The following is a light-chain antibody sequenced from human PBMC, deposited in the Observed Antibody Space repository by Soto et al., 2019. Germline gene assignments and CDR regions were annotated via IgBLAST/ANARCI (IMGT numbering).Light chain of an antibody. CDR1: SSDVGGYNY. CDR3: SSYAGSNTVV. V-gene: IGLV2-8*01. Sequence: QSVLTQPPSASGSPGQSVTISCTGTSSDVGGYNYVSWYLQQSGKAPKLMIYEVSKRPSGVPDRFSGSKSGNTASLTVSGLQAEDEADYYCSSYAGSNTVVFGGGTKLTVL. CDR2: EVS. J-gene: IGLJ2*01.